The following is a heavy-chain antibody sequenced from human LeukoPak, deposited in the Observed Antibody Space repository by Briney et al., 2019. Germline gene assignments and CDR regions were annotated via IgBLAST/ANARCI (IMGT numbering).Heavy chain of an antibody. V-gene: IGHV4-34*01. J-gene: IGHJ6*03. D-gene: IGHD2-21*01. CDR1: GGSFSGYY. CDR2: INHSGST. CDR3: ARSQGDNYYYYYYMDV. Sequence: PSETLSLTCAVYGGSFSGYYWSWIRQPPGKGLEWIGEINHSGSTNYNPSLKSRVTISVDTSKNQFSLKLSSVTAADTAVYYCARSQGDNYYYYYYMDVWGKGTTVTVSS.